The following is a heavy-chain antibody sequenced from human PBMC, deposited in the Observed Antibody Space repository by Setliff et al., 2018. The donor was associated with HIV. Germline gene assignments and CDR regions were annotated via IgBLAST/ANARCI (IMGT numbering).Heavy chain of an antibody. J-gene: IGHJ4*02. D-gene: IGHD2-15*01. CDR1: GFTFTTYW. CDR3: ARDLRSSHGSPNYFDY. CDR2: IKQDGSEE. Sequence: PGGSLRLSCAASGFTFTTYWMSWVRQAPGRGLEWVANIKQDGSEEYYADSVKGRFTISRDNAKNSPYLEMNSLRAEETAVYYCARDLRSSHGSPNYFDYWGRGALVTVSS. V-gene: IGHV3-7*01.